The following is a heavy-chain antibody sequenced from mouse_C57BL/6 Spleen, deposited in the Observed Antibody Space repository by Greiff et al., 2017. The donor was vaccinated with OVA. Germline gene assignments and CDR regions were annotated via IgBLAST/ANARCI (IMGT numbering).Heavy chain of an antibody. J-gene: IGHJ1*03. CDR3: ARGDYGSSYVYFDV. V-gene: IGHV1-19*01. CDR2: INPYNGGT. Sequence: VQLQQSGPVLVKPGASVKMSCKASGYTFTDYYMNWVKQSHGKSLEWIGVINPYNGGTSYNQKFKGKATLTVDKSSSTAYMELNSLTSEDSAVYYCARGDYGSSYVYFDVWGTGTTVTVSS. D-gene: IGHD1-1*01. CDR1: GYTFTDYY.